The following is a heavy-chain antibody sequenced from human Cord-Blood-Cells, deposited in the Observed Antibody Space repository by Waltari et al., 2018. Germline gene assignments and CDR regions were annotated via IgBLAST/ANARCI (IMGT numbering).Heavy chain of an antibody. J-gene: IGHJ4*02. CDR1: GGSFSGYY. CDR3: ARGPDLWLGELYFDY. CDR2: INHSGST. Sequence: QVQLQQWGAGLLKPSETLSLTCAVYGGSFSGYYWSWIRQPPGKGLEWIGEINHSGSTNYNPSLKSRVTISVDTSKNQFSLKLSSVTAADTAVYYCARGPDLWLGELYFDYWGQGTLVTVSS. V-gene: IGHV4-34*01. D-gene: IGHD3-10*01.